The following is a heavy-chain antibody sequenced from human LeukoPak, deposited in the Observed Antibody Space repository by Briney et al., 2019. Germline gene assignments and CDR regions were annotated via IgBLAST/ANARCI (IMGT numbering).Heavy chain of an antibody. V-gene: IGHV3-11*01. J-gene: IGHJ4*02. D-gene: IGHD2-2*02. CDR2: ISSSGSTI. CDR1: GFTFSDYY. Sequence: GGSLRLSCAASGFTFSDYYMSWIRQAPGKGLEWVSYISSSGSTIYYADSVKGRFTISRDNAKNSLYLQMNSLRAEDTAVYYCARDSIVVVPAAIRENFDYWGQGTLVTVSS. CDR3: ARDSIVVVPAAIRENFDY.